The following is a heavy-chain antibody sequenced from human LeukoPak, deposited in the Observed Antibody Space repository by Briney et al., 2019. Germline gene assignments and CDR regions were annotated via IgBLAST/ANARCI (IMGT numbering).Heavy chain of an antibody. CDR2: IYAGGGT. V-gene: IGHV3-53*05. D-gene: IGHD3-10*01. Sequence: PGRSLRLSCAASGFTVSGTYMDSVRQAPGNGLEWVSVIYAGGGTVYAHSVKGRFTISRDNSKNMVYLQMNSLRTEDSAVYYCARDRAGTQSWVEFDLWGQGTLVTVSS. J-gene: IGHJ5*02. CDR1: GFTVSGTY. CDR3: ARDRAGTQSWVEFDL.